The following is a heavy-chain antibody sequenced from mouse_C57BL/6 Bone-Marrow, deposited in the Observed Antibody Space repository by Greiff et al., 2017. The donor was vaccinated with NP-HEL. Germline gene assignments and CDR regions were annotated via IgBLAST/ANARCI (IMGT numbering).Heavy chain of an antibody. CDR3: AKNGYGKAWFAY. CDR2: IWRGGST. J-gene: IGHJ3*01. Sequence: QVQLQQSGPGLVQPSQSLSITCTVSGFSFTSYGVHRVRQSPGKGLEWLGVIWRGGSTDYNAAFMSRLSITKDNSKSQVFFKMNSLQADDTAIYYCAKNGYGKAWFAYWGQGTLVTVSA. CDR1: GFSFTSYG. V-gene: IGHV2-5*01. D-gene: IGHD2-1*01.